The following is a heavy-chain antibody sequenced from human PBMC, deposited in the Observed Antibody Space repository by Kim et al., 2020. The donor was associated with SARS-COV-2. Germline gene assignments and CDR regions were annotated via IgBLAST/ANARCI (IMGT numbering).Heavy chain of an antibody. Sequence: SETLSLTCTVSGGSISSGGYYWSWIRQHPGKGLEWIGYIYYSGSTYYNPSLKSRVTISVDTSKNQFSLKLSSVTAADTAVYYCARVGRSILDYWGQGTLVTVFS. CDR3: ARVGRSILDY. J-gene: IGHJ4*02. D-gene: IGHD2-2*01. CDR2: IYYSGST. CDR1: GGSISSGGYY. V-gene: IGHV4-31*03.